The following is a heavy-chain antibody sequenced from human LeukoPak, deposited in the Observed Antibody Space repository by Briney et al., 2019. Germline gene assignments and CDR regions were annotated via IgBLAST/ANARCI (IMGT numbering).Heavy chain of an antibody. V-gene: IGHV3-33*01. D-gene: IGHD6-19*01. J-gene: IGHJ4*02. CDR2: IWYDGSNK. CDR3: ARSSGWQPDFDY. CDR1: VFTFSNYA. Sequence: GGSLRLSCAASVFTFSNYAMHWVRQAPGKGLEWVAVIWYDGSNKYYADSVKGRFTISRDNSKNTLYLQMNSLRAEDTAVYYCARSSGWQPDFDYWGQGTLVTVSS.